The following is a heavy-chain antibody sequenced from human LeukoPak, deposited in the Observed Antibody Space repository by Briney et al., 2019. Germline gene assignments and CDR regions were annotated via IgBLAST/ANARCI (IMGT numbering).Heavy chain of an antibody. V-gene: IGHV4-34*01. CDR1: GGSFSGYY. CDR2: INHSGST. D-gene: IGHD2-2*01. CDR3: ARGSKYQLLSLRRRYYFDY. J-gene: IGHJ4*02. Sequence: PSETLSLTCAVYGGSFSGYYWSWIRQPPGKGLEWIGEINHSGSTNYNPSLKSRVTISVDTSKNQFSLKLSSVTAADTAVYYCARGSKYQLLSLRRRYYFDYWGQGTLVTVSS.